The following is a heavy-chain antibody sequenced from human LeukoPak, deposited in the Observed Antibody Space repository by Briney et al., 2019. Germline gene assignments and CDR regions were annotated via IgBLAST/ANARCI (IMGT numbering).Heavy chain of an antibody. CDR2: IYYSGST. Sequence: SETLSLTCTVSGGSISSYYWSWIRQPPGKGLEWIGYIYYSGSTNYNPSLKSRVTISVDTSKNQFSLKLSSVTAAGTAVYYCAREAKTPRYYYDSSGYWDYWGQGTLVTVSS. CDR3: AREAKTPRYYYDSSGYWDY. D-gene: IGHD3-22*01. J-gene: IGHJ4*02. CDR1: GGSISSYY. V-gene: IGHV4-59*01.